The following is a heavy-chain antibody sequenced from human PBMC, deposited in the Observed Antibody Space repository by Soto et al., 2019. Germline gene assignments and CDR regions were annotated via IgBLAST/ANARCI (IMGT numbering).Heavy chain of an antibody. D-gene: IGHD3-9*01. Sequence: QLQLQESGPGLVKPSETLSLTCTVSGGSVSSSSYYWGWVRQPPGKGLGWMGGVYYIGSTYYYPSLKSRVTIPVDKSKNQSSLKLMSLSAADTAVYYCGRLEGLATISYYFDYWGQGALVTVSS. J-gene: IGHJ4*02. CDR3: GRLEGLATISYYFDY. CDR2: VYYIGST. CDR1: GGSVSSSSYY. V-gene: IGHV4-39*01.